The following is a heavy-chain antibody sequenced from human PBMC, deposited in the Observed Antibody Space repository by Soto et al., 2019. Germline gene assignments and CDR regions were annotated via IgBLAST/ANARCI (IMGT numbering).Heavy chain of an antibody. Sequence: QVQLVQSGAEVKKPGASGKVSCQASGYTFTSYDINWVRQATGQGPERMVWMNPNSGNTGYAQKFQGRVTMTRNTSISTAYMELSSLRSEDTAVYYCARTIAAAGTAEDYYYYGMDVWGQGTTVTVSS. J-gene: IGHJ6*02. CDR2: MNPNSGNT. D-gene: IGHD6-13*01. V-gene: IGHV1-8*01. CDR1: GYTFTSYD. CDR3: ARTIAAAGTAEDYYYYGMDV.